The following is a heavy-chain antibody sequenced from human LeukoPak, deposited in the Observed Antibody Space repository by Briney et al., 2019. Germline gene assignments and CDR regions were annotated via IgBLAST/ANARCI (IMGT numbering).Heavy chain of an antibody. V-gene: IGHV1-18*01. D-gene: IGHD6-6*01. Sequence: GASVKVSCKASGYTFTSFGIGWVRLAPGQGLEWMGWINGYNGDTSYAQRLQDRVTITTDTSTTTAYMELRSLRSDDTAVYYCARDRGSSGSFDIWGQGTMVTVSS. CDR3: ARDRGSSGSFDI. J-gene: IGHJ3*02. CDR1: GYTFTSFG. CDR2: INGYNGDT.